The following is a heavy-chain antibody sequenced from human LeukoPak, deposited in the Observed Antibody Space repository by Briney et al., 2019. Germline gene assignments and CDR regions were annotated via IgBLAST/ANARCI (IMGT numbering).Heavy chain of an antibody. V-gene: IGHV3-21*01. CDR3: ARDSHPYCSSTSCYFYGSAFGI. D-gene: IGHD2-2*01. CDR1: GFTFSNYS. J-gene: IGHJ3*02. CDR2: ISSSSSYI. Sequence: PGGSLRLSCAASGFTFSNYSMNLVRQAPGKGLEWVSSISSSSSYIYYADSVKGRFTISRDNAKNSLYLQMNSLRAEDTAVYYCARDSHPYCSSTSCYFYGSAFGIWGQGTMVTVSS.